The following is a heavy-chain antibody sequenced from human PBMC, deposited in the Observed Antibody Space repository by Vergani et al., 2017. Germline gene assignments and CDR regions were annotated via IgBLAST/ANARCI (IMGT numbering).Heavy chain of an antibody. CDR1: GGTFSSYA. CDR3: AREGVEYSSSSYFDY. Sequence: QVQLVHSGAEVKKPGSSVKVSCKASGGTFSSYAISWVRQAPGQGLEWMGGIIPIFGTANYAQKFQGRVTITADESTSTAYMELSSLRSEETAVYYCAREGVEYSSSSYFDYWGQGTLVTVSS. J-gene: IGHJ4*02. D-gene: IGHD6-6*01. CDR2: IIPIFGTA. V-gene: IGHV1-69*01.